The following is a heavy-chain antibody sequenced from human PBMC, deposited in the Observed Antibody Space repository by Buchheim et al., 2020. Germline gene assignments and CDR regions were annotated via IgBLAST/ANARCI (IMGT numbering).Heavy chain of an antibody. Sequence: QVQLVESGGGMVQPGRSLRLSCADSGFTFSSYAMHWVRQAPGKGLEWVAVISYDGSNKYYADSVKGRFTISRDNSKKTLYLQMNSLRAEDTAVYYCARDLFGYYYDSSGYYPGDYWGQGTL. CDR2: ISYDGSNK. CDR1: GFTFSSYA. J-gene: IGHJ4*02. V-gene: IGHV3-30-3*01. D-gene: IGHD3-22*01. CDR3: ARDLFGYYYDSSGYYPGDY.